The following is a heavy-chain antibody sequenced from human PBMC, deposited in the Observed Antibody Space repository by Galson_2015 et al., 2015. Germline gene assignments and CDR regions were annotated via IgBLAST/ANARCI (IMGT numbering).Heavy chain of an antibody. CDR3: AREKVTAIQNYYYYYMEV. V-gene: IGHV3-53*01. J-gene: IGHJ6*03. CDR2: IFSGGST. Sequence: SLRLSCAASGFTVSSNYMSWVRQAPGKGLEWVSVIFSGGSTFYADSVKGRFTISRGNSYNTLYLQMNSLRAEDTAVYYCAREKVTAIQNYYYYYMEVWGKGTTVTVSS. CDR1: GFTVSSNY. D-gene: IGHD2-21*02.